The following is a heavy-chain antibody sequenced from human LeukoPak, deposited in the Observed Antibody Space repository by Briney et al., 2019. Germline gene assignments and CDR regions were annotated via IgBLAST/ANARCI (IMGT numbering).Heavy chain of an antibody. CDR1: GFTFSSYW. CDR2: IKQDGSEK. Sequence: GGALRLSCAASGFTFSSYWMSWVRQAPGKGLEWVANIKQDGSEKYYVDSVKGRFTISRDNAKNSLYLQMNSLRAEDTAVYYCARDEDIVGANYFDYWGQGTLVTVSS. D-gene: IGHD1-26*01. CDR3: ARDEDIVGANYFDY. J-gene: IGHJ4*02. V-gene: IGHV3-7*04.